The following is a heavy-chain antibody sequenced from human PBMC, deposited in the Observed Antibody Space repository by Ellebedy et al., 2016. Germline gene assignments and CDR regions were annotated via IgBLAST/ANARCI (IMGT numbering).Heavy chain of an antibody. V-gene: IGHV4-59*12. D-gene: IGHD5-12*01. CDR3: ARDGSFDY. CDR1: GGSISSYY. Sequence: SETLSLTCAVYGGSISSYYWSWIRQPPGKGLEWIGYIYYSGSTNYNPSLKSRVTISVDTSKNQFSLKLSSVTAADTAVYYCARDGSFDYWGQGTLVTVSS. CDR2: IYYSGST. J-gene: IGHJ4*02.